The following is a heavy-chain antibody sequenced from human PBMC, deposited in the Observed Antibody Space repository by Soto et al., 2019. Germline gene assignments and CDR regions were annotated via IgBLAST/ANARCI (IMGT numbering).Heavy chain of an antibody. CDR2: ISGSGGST. CDR1: GFTFSSYA. CDR3: AKGSSGYDYNWFDH. D-gene: IGHD5-12*01. J-gene: IGHJ5*02. Sequence: XGSLRLSCAASGFTFSSYAMSWVRQAPGKGLEWVSAISGSGGSTYYADSVKGRFTISRDNSKNTLYLQMNSLRAEDTAVYYCAKGSSGYDYNWFDHWGQGTLVTVSS. V-gene: IGHV3-23*01.